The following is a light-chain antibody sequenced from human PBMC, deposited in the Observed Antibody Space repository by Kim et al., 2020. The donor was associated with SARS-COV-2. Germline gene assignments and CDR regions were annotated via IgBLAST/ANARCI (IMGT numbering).Light chain of an antibody. CDR3: QQSGSSPYT. J-gene: IGKJ2*01. CDR1: NGVDRTY. CDR2: SAS. Sequence: TPGKTVTVAGRASNGVDRTYCNWSQQRAGQAPTLLISSASKRATGIPDRFRGSGSDRDFTLTITRLEPDDSAVFYCQQSGSSPYTFGQGTKVDIK. V-gene: IGKV3-20*01.